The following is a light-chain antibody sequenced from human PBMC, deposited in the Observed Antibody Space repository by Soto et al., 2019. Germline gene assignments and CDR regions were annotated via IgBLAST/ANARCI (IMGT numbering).Light chain of an antibody. CDR3: QQYGSSPRT. CDR1: QSVNNK. CDR2: GAS. Sequence: EIVMTQSPATLSVSPGERATLSCRASQSVNNKIAWYQQKPGQAPRLIMYGASIRATGVPVRFSGSGSGTEFTLTISSLQSEDFALYYCQQYGSSPRTFGQGSKVDIK. V-gene: IGKV3-15*01. J-gene: IGKJ1*01.